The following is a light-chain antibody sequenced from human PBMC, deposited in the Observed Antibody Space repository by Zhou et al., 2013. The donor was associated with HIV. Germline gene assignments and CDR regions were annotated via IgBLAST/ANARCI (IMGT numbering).Light chain of an antibody. CDR1: QSVSSSY. J-gene: IGKJ4*01. CDR3: QQRGDWPLT. Sequence: EIVLTQSPGTLSLSPGERATLSCRASQSVSSSYLAWYQQKPGQAPRLLIYGASSRATGIPDRFSGSGSGTDFTLTINSLEAEDFAIYYCQQRGDWPLTFGGGTTVEIK. CDR2: GAS. V-gene: IGKV3D-20*02.